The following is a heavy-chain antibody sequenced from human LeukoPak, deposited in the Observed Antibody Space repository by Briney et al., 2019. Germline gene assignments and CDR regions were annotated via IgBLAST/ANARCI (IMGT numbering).Heavy chain of an antibody. D-gene: IGHD3-22*01. Sequence: SETLSLTCTVSGGSISSYYWSWIRQPPGKGLEWIGYIYYSGSTNYNPSLKRRVTISVDTSKNQFSLKLSSVTAADTAVYYCARDLEDSSGYYRGGDAFDIWGQGTMVTVSS. CDR3: ARDLEDSSGYYRGGDAFDI. CDR2: IYYSGST. J-gene: IGHJ3*02. CDR1: GGSISSYY. V-gene: IGHV4-59*12.